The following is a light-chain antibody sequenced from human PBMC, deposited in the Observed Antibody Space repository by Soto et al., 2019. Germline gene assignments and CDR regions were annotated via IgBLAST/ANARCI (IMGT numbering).Light chain of an antibody. CDR3: QQGTTFPFT. CDR2: TVS. V-gene: IGKV1-12*01. CDR1: HGVSGW. J-gene: IGKJ3*01. Sequence: IQMTQSPSSVSASVGDTVTLSCQTSHGVSGWLAWYQKKPGKAPTLLIYTVSNLQSGVPSRFSGSGSGTDFSLTITNLQPEDFATYFCQQGTTFPFTFGPGTKVEVK.